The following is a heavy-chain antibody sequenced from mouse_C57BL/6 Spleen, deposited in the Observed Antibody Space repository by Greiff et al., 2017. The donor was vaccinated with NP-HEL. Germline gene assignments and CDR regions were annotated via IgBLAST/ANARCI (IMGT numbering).Heavy chain of an antibody. CDR3: ARPDYYGSSYEFDY. D-gene: IGHD1-1*01. V-gene: IGHV5-17*01. Sequence: EVMLVESGGGLVKPGGSLKLSCAASGFTFSDYGMHWVRQAPEKGLEWVAYISSGSSTIYYADTVKGRFTISRDNAKNTLFLQMTSLRSEDTAMYYCARPDYYGSSYEFDYWGQGTTLTVSS. J-gene: IGHJ2*01. CDR2: ISSGSSTI. CDR1: GFTFSDYG.